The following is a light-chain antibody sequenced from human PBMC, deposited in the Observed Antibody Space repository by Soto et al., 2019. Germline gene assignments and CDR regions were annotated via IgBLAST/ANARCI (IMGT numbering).Light chain of an antibody. Sequence: QSALTQPASVSGAPGQSITISCTGTSNDVGGYKYVSWYQQRPGTAPKLIMFEVNNRPSGVSDRFSGSRSANTASLTISGLLAQDEADYYCSSYSSNNILSYVFGTGTKVTVL. CDR2: EVN. J-gene: IGLJ1*01. CDR3: SSYSSNNILSYV. CDR1: SNDVGGYKY. V-gene: IGLV2-14*03.